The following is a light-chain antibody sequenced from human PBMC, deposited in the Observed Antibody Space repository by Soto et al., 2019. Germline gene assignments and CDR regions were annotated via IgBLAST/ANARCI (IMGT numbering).Light chain of an antibody. CDR2: STS. Sequence: QTVVTQESSFSVSPGGTVTLSCGLISGSVSTANNPNWYQQTPGQAPRTLIYSTSTRSSGVPDRCSGSILGNKAARTSTGAQADDESDYYCALFMGNGISVFGTGTKLAVL. CDR1: SGSVSTANN. CDR3: ALFMGNGISV. J-gene: IGLJ1*01. V-gene: IGLV8-61*01.